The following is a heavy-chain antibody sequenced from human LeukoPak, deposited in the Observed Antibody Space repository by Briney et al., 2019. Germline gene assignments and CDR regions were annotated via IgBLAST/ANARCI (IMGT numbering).Heavy chain of an antibody. D-gene: IGHD6-19*01. CDR1: GYTFTSYG. J-gene: IGHJ1*01. V-gene: IGHV1-18*01. Sequence: ASVKVSCKASGYTFTSYGISWVRQAPGQGLERMGWISAYNGNTNYAQKLQGRVTMTTDTSTSTAYMELRSLRSDDTAVYYCARVPRQWLVRSGYFQHWGQGTLVTVSS. CDR3: ARVPRQWLVRSGYFQH. CDR2: ISAYNGNT.